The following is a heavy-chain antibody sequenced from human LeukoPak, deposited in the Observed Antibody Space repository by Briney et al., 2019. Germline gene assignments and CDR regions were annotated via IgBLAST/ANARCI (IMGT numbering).Heavy chain of an antibody. V-gene: IGHV3-9*01. CDR2: ISWNSGNI. CDR3: ARVIVVVPAAMTEVPDAFDI. D-gene: IGHD2-2*01. J-gene: IGHJ3*02. Sequence: GGSLRLSCATSGFSIGDYAMHWVRQAPGKGLEWVSGISWNSGNIGYADSVKGRFTISRDNAKNSLYLQMNSLRAEDTAVYYCARVIVVVPAAMTEVPDAFDIWGQGTMVTVSS. CDR1: GFSIGDYA.